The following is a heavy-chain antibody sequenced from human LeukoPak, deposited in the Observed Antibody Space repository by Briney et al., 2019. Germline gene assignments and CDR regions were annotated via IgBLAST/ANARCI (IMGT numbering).Heavy chain of an antibody. CDR3: ARDRSRRYYYDSSGPEALDI. V-gene: IGHV3-11*01. CDR2: ISSSGSTI. D-gene: IGHD3-22*01. Sequence: PGGSLRLSCAASGFTFSDYYRSWIRQAPGKGLEWVSYISSSGSTIYYADSVKGRFTISRDNAKNSLYLQMNSLRAEDTAVYYCARDRSRRYYYDSSGPEALDIWGQGTMVTVSS. CDR1: GFTFSDYY. J-gene: IGHJ3*02.